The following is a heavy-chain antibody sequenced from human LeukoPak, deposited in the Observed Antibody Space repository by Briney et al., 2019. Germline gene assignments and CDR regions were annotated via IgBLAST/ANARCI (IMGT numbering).Heavy chain of an antibody. J-gene: IGHJ4*02. D-gene: IGHD3-3*01. CDR1: GFTFSSYS. CDR3: ARLKSEWQGDYFDY. V-gene: IGHV3-48*04. Sequence: PGGSLRLSCAASGFTFSSYSMNWVRQAPGKGLEWVSYISSSSSTIYYADSVKGRFTISRDNAKNSLYLQMNSLRAEDTAVYYCARLKSEWQGDYFDYWGQGTLVTVSS. CDR2: ISSSSSTI.